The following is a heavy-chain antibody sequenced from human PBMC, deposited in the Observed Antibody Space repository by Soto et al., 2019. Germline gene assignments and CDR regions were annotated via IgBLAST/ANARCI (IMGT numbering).Heavy chain of an antibody. D-gene: IGHD5-12*01. CDR2: IKHSGST. CDR1: GGSFSGYY. Sequence: QVQLQQWGAGLLKPSETLSLTCAVYGGSFSGYYWSWSRQPTGKGLEWIGEIKHSGSTNYNPSLKSRVTISVDTSKNKFTLNLSSVTAADTAVYYCASFRVRVHGPVATIGHPPRWGQGTLVTVSS. CDR3: ASFRVRVHGPVATIGHPPR. V-gene: IGHV4-34*01. J-gene: IGHJ4*02.